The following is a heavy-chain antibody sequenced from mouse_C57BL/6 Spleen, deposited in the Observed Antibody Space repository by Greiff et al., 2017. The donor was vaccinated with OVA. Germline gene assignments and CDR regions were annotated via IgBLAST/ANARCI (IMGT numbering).Heavy chain of an antibody. CDR1: GFTFSSYG. Sequence: EVMLVESGGDLVKPGGSLKLSCAASGFTFSSYGMSWVRQTPDKRLEWVATISSGSSYTYYPDSVKGRFTISRDNAKNTLYLQMSSLKSEDTAMYYCARQGITTAFDYWGQGTTLTVSS. D-gene: IGHD1-2*01. J-gene: IGHJ2*01. V-gene: IGHV5-6*01. CDR2: ISSGSSYT. CDR3: ARQGITTAFDY.